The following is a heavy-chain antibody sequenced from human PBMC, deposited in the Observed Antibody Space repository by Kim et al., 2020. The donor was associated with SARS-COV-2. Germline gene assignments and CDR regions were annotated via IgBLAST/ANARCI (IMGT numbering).Heavy chain of an antibody. J-gene: IGHJ4*02. V-gene: IGHV3-7*03. CDR3: VRAITTASSY. D-gene: IGHD4-4*01. Sequence: RDKYYVDSGKGRFTISRDNAKNSLHLQMNSLRAEDTAMYYCVRAITTASSYWGQGTLVIVSS. CDR2: RDK.